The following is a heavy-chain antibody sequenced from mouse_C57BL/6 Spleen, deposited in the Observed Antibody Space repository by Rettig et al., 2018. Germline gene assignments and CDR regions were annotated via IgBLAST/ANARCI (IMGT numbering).Heavy chain of an antibody. CDR3: ARAPITTVVAPFDY. Sequence: NQKFKGKATLTVDKSSITAYMELNSLTSEDSAVYYCARAPITTVVAPFDYWGQGTTLTVSS. V-gene: IGHV1-19*01. D-gene: IGHD1-1*01. J-gene: IGHJ2*01.